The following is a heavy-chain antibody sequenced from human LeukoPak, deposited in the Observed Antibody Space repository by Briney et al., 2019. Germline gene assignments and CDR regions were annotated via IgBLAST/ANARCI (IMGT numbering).Heavy chain of an antibody. Sequence: GGSLRLSCAASGFTFSGSAMHWVRQASGKGLEWVGRIRSKANSYATAYAASVKGRFTISRDDSKNTAYLQMNSLKTEDTAVYYCTRSHYYDSSGYDYWGQGTLVTVSS. CDR3: TRSHYYDSSGYDY. CDR2: IRSKANSYAT. CDR1: GFTFSGSA. J-gene: IGHJ4*02. D-gene: IGHD3-22*01. V-gene: IGHV3-73*01.